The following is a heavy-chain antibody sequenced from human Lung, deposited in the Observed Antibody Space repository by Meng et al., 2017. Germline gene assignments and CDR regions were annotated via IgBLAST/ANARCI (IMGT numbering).Heavy chain of an antibody. J-gene: IGHJ5*02. D-gene: IGHD2/OR15-2a*01. CDR3: ARGGDFDP. Sequence: QVQLVQSGSELKKPVASVKVACKASGYTFTTYTINWVRQAHGRGLEWMGWISTNTGNPPYVQGFTGRFVFSLDTSVSTAYLQISSLEAADTAVYYCARGGDFDPWGQGTLVTVSS. CDR2: ISTNTGNP. V-gene: IGHV7-4-1*02. CDR1: GYTFTTYT.